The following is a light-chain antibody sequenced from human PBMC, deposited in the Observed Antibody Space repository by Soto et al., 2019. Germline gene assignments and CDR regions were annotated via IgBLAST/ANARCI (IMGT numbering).Light chain of an antibody. V-gene: IGKV3-15*01. CDR2: GAS. Sequence: EIVMTQSPATLSVSPGERATLSCRATQSVSSNLAWYQQKPGQAPRLLISGASTRATGIPARFSGSGSGTEFTLTISSLQSEDFAVYFCRQYSNWPLTFGQGTKVDIK. CDR1: QSVSSN. J-gene: IGKJ1*01. CDR3: RQYSNWPLT.